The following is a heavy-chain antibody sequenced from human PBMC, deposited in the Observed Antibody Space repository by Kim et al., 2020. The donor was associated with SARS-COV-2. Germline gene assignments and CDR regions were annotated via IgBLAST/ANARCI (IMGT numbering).Heavy chain of an antibody. J-gene: IGHJ5*02. D-gene: IGHD3-10*01. CDR1: GFTFSSYG. V-gene: IGHV3-33*01. CDR2: IWYDGSNK. Sequence: GGSLRLSCAASGFTFSSYGMHWVRQAPGKGLEWVAVIWYDGSNKYHADSVKGRFTISRDDSKNMLYLQMNSLRAEDTAVYYCVRDLGPYPHNWFDPWGQGTPVTVAS. CDR3: VRDLGPYPHNWFDP.